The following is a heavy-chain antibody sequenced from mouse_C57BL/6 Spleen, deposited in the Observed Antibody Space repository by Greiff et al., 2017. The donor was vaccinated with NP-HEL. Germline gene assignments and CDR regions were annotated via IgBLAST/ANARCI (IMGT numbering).Heavy chain of an antibody. CDR2: IHPNSGST. Sequence: VQLQQPGAELVKPGASVKLSCKASGYTFTSYWMHWVKQRPGQGLEWIGMIHPNSGSTNYNEKFKSKATLTVDKSSSTAYMQLSSLTSEDSAVYYCARKGYYYGSSYLFDYWGQGTTLTVSS. CDR1: GYTFTSYW. J-gene: IGHJ2*01. V-gene: IGHV1-64*01. CDR3: ARKGYYYGSSYLFDY. D-gene: IGHD1-1*01.